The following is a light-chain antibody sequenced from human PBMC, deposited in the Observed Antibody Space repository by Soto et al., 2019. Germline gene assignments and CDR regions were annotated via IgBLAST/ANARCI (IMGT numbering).Light chain of an antibody. Sequence: DVQMTQSPSSVSASVVDRFTITFRASQGISNWLALYQQKPGTAPRLLIDATSTLQTGVPSRFSGSVSGADFTLTISSLQPEDFATYFCQQSNSLPYTFGQGTK. J-gene: IGKJ2*01. CDR2: ATS. V-gene: IGKV1-12*01. CDR3: QQSNSLPYT. CDR1: QGISNW.